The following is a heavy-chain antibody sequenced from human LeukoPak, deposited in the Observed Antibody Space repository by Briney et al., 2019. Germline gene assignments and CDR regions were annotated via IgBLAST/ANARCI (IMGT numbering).Heavy chain of an antibody. D-gene: IGHD1-26*01. J-gene: IGHJ4*02. CDR1: GYTFTSYG. CDR3: ARDLIGGSYGGIDY. Sequence: GASVKVSCKASGYTFTSYGISWVRQAPGQGLEWMGWINPNSGGTNYAQKFQGRVTMTRDTSISTAYMELSRLRSDDTAVYYCARDLIGGSYGGIDYWGQGTLVTVSS. CDR2: INPNSGGT. V-gene: IGHV1-2*02.